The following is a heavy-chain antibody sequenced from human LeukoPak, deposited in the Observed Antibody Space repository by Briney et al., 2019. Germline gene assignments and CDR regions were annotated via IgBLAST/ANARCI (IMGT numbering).Heavy chain of an antibody. J-gene: IGHJ4*02. V-gene: IGHV4-31*03. CDR3: GRENRGMVVVDD. CDR1: GGSIRNVIYY. D-gene: IGHD2-8*01. CDR2: IDYSGST. Sequence: PSQTLSLTCTVSGGSIRNVIYYWSWIRQHPGKGLEWIGYIDYSGSTDYNPSLKSRVTMSLDTSKKEVYLNLTSVSAADTAVYYCGRENRGMVVVDDWGQGTLVTVSS.